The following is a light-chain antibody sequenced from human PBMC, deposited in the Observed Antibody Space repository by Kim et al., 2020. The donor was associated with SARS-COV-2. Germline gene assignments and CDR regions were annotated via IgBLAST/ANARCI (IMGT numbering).Light chain of an antibody. Sequence: GQRVTNSCTGSSSNIGAGYDVHWYQQLPGTAPKLLIYGNSNRPSGVPDRFSGSKSGTSASLAITGLQAEDEADYYCQSYDSSLSQVFGGGTQLTVL. CDR1: SSNIGAGYD. CDR3: QSYDSSLSQV. V-gene: IGLV1-40*01. J-gene: IGLJ3*02. CDR2: GNS.